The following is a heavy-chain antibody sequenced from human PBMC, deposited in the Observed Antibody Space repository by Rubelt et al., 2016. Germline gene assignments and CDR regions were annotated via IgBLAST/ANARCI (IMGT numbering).Heavy chain of an antibody. D-gene: IGHD6-6*01. Sequence: QVQLVQSGAEVKKPGASVKVSCKASGYTFTSYGISWVRQAPGQGLEWMGWISAYTGNTNYAQKLPGRVTRTTATSTSTAYMELRSMRSDDTAVYYCARDRIRIAARQGWYFDLWGRGTLVTVSS. V-gene: IGHV1-18*01. J-gene: IGHJ2*01. CDR2: ISAYTGNT. CDR1: GYTFTSYG. CDR3: ARDRIRIAARQGWYFDL.